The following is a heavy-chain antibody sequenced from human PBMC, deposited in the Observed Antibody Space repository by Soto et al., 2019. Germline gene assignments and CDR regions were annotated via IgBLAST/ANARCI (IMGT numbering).Heavy chain of an antibody. CDR1: GGSFSGYY. Sequence: QVQLQQWGAGLLKPSETLSLTCAVYGGSFSGYYWSWIRQPPGKGLEWIGEINHSGSTNYNPSLKSRVTIAGDTSKNQFSLKLSSVTAADTAVYYCARGVAVAGPGYFDYWGQGTLVTVSS. D-gene: IGHD6-19*01. J-gene: IGHJ4*02. V-gene: IGHV4-34*01. CDR3: ARGVAVAGPGYFDY. CDR2: INHSGST.